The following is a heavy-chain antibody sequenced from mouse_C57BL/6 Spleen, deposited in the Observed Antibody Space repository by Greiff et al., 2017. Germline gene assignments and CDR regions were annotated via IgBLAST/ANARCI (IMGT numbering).Heavy chain of an antibody. V-gene: IGHV3-6*01. CDR3: ARDVVANAMDY. CDR1: GYSITSGYY. D-gene: IGHD1-1*01. J-gene: IGHJ4*01. Sequence: ESGPGLVKPSQSLSLTCSVTGYSITSGYYWNWIRQFPGNKLEWMGYISYDGSNKYNPPLKNRISITRDTSKNQLFLKLNSGTTEDTATYYCARDVVANAMDYWGQGTSVTVSS. CDR2: ISYDGSN.